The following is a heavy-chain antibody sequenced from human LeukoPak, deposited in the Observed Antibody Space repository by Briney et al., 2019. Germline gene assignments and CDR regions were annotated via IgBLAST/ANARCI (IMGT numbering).Heavy chain of an antibody. Sequence: GGSLRLSCAASGFTFSSYGMHWVRQVPGKGLEWVSAISGGGDSTYYADSVRGRFTISRDNSKNTMYLYMNSLRAEDTALYYCAQGRSCGSSGPLDYWGQGTLVTVSS. J-gene: IGHJ4*02. V-gene: IGHV3-23*01. CDR2: ISGGGDST. CDR3: AQGRSCGSSGPLDY. CDR1: GFTFSSYG. D-gene: IGHD2-21*01.